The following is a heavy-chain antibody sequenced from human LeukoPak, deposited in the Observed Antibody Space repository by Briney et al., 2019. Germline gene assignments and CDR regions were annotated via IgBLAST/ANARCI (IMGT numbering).Heavy chain of an antibody. V-gene: IGHV3-48*03. CDR1: GFTFSSYE. Sequence: GGSLRLSCAASGFTFSSYEMNWVRQAPGKGLEWVSYISSSGSTIYYVDSVKGRFTISRDNAKNSLYLQMNSLRAEDTAVYYCARVVITNFDYWGQGTLVTVSS. CDR3: ARVVITNFDY. D-gene: IGHD3-16*01. J-gene: IGHJ4*02. CDR2: ISSSGSTI.